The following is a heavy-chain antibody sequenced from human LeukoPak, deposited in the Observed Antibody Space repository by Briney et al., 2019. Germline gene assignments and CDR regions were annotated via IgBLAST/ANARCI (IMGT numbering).Heavy chain of an antibody. CDR1: GGSISSSTSY. J-gene: IGHJ4*02. CDR3: ASQTYGSGSYYNLDC. CDR2: IYYSGST. Sequence: PSETLSLTCSVSGGSISSSTSYWGWIRQPPGKGLEWIGTIYYSGSTYYNPSLKSRVTISVDTSKNQFSLKLSSVTAADTAVYYCASQTYGSGSYYNLDCWGQGTLVTVSS. D-gene: IGHD3-10*01. V-gene: IGHV4-39*01.